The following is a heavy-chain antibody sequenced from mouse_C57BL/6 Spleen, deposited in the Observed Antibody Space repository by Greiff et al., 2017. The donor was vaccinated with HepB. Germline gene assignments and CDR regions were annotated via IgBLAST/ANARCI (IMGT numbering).Heavy chain of an antibody. D-gene: IGHD1-1*01. CDR2: INPNNGGT. V-gene: IGHV1-18*01. Sequence: VQLQQSGPELVKPGASVKIPCKASGYTFTDYNMDWVKQSHGKSLEWIGDINPNNGGTIYNQKFKGKATLTVDKSSSTAYMELRSLTSEDTAAYYCARSGDGITPGYFDYWGQGTTLTVSS. J-gene: IGHJ2*01. CDR3: ARSGDGITPGYFDY. CDR1: GYTFTDYN.